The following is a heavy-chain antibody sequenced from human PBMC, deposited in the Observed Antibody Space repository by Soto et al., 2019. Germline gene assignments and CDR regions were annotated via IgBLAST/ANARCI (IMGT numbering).Heavy chain of an antibody. CDR3: ARISRGYYLDY. V-gene: IGHV2-26*01. J-gene: IGHJ4*02. D-gene: IGHD3-22*01. Sequence: SGPMLVNPTETLTLTCTVSGFSLSNARMGVSWIRQPPGKALEWLAHIFSNDEKYYSTSLKSRLTISKDTSKSQVVLTMTNMDPVDTATYYCARISRGYYLDYWGQGTLVTVSS. CDR2: IFSNDEK. CDR1: GFSLSNARMG.